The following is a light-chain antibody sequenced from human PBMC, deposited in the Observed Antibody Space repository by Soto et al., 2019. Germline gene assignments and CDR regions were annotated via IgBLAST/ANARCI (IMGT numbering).Light chain of an antibody. CDR2: DAS. CDR1: QSVSSY. Sequence: EIVLTQSTATLSLYPGERATLSCRASQSVSSYLAWYQQKPGQAPRLLISDASNSATGIPARFRRSESGAVFPRTISHLEPENFEVYYCQRRSNWPLTFGQGTTLEL. J-gene: IGKJ1*01. V-gene: IGKV3-11*01. CDR3: QRRSNWPLT.